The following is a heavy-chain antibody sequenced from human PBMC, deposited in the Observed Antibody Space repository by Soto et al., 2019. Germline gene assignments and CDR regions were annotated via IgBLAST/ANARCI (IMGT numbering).Heavy chain of an antibody. CDR3: ARSQGSSTSLEIYYYYYYGMDV. CDR1: GGTFSSYA. J-gene: IGHJ6*02. Sequence: QVQLVQSGAEVKKPGSSVKVSCKASGGTFSSYAISWVRQAPGQGLEWMVGIIPISDTTNYAQKFQGRVTITADESTSTAYIELISMRSEDTAVYYCARSQGSSTSLEIYYYYYYGMDVWGQGTTVTVSS. D-gene: IGHD2-2*01. CDR2: IIPISDTT. V-gene: IGHV1-69*01.